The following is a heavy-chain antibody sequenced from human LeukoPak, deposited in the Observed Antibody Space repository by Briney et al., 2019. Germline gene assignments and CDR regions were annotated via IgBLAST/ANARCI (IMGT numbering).Heavy chain of an antibody. D-gene: IGHD7-27*01. Sequence: KASETLSLTCTVSGDFISSGGYYWRSIRQHPGKGLERIGYIYYSGSTYYHPSRKSQVTISVDTSKNESSLKLTSVTAADPAVYYCASRNWGSDYWGQGTLVTVSS. CDR1: GDFISSGGYY. V-gene: IGHV4-31*01. CDR3: ASRNWGSDY. CDR2: IYYSGST. J-gene: IGHJ4*02.